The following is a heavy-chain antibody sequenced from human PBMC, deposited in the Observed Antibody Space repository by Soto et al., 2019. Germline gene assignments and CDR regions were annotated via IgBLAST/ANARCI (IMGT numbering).Heavy chain of an antibody. V-gene: IGHV3-7*01. CDR2: IKQEGSEK. D-gene: IGHD2-2*01. J-gene: IGHJ2*01. CDR1: GFTFITYW. CDR3: TSTVSTSSYVDL. Sequence: EVQLVESGGGLVQPGGSLRLSCAASGFTFITYWMSWVRQAPGKGLEWVANIKQEGSEKYYVDAVKGRFTISTDNAKNPLYLQMNSLRAEDPAVYYCTSTVSTSSYVDLWGRGTRVTVSS.